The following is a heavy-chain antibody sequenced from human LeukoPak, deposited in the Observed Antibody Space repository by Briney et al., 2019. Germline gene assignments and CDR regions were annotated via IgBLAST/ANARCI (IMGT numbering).Heavy chain of an antibody. CDR3: ARTRLDNWFDP. V-gene: IGHV4-59*01. Sequence: SETLSLTCTVSGGSISSYYWSWIRQPPGKGLEWIGYIYYSGSTNYNPSLKSRVTISVDTSKNQFTLKLSSVTAADTAVYYCARTRLDNWFDPWGQGTLVTVSS. CDR1: GGSISSYY. CDR2: IYYSGST. J-gene: IGHJ5*02. D-gene: IGHD6-19*01.